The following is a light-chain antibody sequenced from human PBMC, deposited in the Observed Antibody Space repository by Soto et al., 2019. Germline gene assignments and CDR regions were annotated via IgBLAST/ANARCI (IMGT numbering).Light chain of an antibody. V-gene: IGKV2-28*01. CDR2: LGS. CDR3: MQALQTPRT. J-gene: IGKJ5*01. Sequence: VLTQSTLSLPVTPGEPASISCRSSHSLLHRNGYNYLDWYLQKPGQSPQLLIYLGSNRASGVPDRFSGSGSGTDFTLKISRVEAEDVGVYYCMQALQTPRTFGQGTRLEIK. CDR1: HSLLHRNGYNY.